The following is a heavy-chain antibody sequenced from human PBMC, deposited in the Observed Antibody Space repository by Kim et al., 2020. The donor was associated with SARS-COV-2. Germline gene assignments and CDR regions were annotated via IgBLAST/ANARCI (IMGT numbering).Heavy chain of an antibody. V-gene: IGHV4-4*07. Sequence: ETLSLTCTISGGSIRGHFWSWIRQSAGKGLEFVGRLFPGGSSDYSPSLMSRVAMSSDTSTNKVSLTLRSVNAADTAVYYCARDRRGVTGTYYYEDWGEG. J-gene: IGHJ4*02. CDR3: ARDRRGVTGTYYYED. CDR2: LFPGGSS. CDR1: GGSIRGHF. D-gene: IGHD2-21*02.